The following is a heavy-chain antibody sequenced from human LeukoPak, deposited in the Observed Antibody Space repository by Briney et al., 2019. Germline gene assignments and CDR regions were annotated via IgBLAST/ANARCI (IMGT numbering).Heavy chain of an antibody. D-gene: IGHD3-10*01. CDR3: TTQGSTVADY. J-gene: IGHJ4*02. CDR1: GLTFSRYA. Sequence: GGSLRLSCAVSGLTFSRYAMSWVRQAPGKGLEWVSAISESGSGTDYADSVKGRFTISRDNSKDTLSLQMNSLRAEDTAVYYCTTQGSTVADYWGQGTLVTVSS. V-gene: IGHV3-23*01. CDR2: ISESGSGT.